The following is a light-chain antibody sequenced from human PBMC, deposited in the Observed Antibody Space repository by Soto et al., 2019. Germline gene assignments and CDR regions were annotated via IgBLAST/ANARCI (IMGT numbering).Light chain of an antibody. CDR3: MQGTHWPTT. CDR1: QSLVYSDGIAY. V-gene: IGKV2-30*01. J-gene: IGKJ1*01. CDR2: RAS. Sequence: DVVMTQSPLSLPVTLGQPASISCRSSQSLVYSDGIAYLNWFHQRPGQSPRRLIYRASNRDSGVPDRCSGSGSGTDFTLKISRVEAEDVGVYYCMQGTHWPTTFGPGTKVEIK.